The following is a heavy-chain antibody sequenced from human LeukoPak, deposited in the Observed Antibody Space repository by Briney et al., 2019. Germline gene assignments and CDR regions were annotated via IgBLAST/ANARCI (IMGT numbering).Heavy chain of an antibody. CDR2: IYTDGST. D-gene: IGHD4/OR15-4a*01. CDR1: GFFVSNDY. Sequence: PGGSLRLACAASGFFVSNDYMNWVRQAPGKGLEWVSIIYTDGSTYYADSVRGRFTISRDNSKNTLYLQTNSLTADDTAVYYCARDRPYGGLNGFDYWGQGTLVTVST. CDR3: ARDRPYGGLNGFDY. V-gene: IGHV3-53*01. J-gene: IGHJ4*02.